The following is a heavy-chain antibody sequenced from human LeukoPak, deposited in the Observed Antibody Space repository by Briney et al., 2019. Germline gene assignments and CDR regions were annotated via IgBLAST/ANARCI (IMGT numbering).Heavy chain of an antibody. CDR1: GGSFSGYY. D-gene: IGHD1-26*01. V-gene: IGHV4-34*01. CDR3: ARVLGSYYINAFDI. CDR2: INHSGST. J-gene: IGHJ3*02. Sequence: SETLSLTCAVYGGSFSGYYWSWIRQPPGKGLEWLGEINHSGSTNYNPSLKSRVTISVDTSKNQFSLKLSSVTAADTAVYYCARVLGSYYINAFDIWGQGTMVTVSS.